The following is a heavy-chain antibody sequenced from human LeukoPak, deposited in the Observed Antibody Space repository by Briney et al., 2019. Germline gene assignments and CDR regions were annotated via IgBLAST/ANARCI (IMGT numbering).Heavy chain of an antibody. Sequence: HAGGSLRLSCAASGFTFKTYGMSWVRQAPGKGLEWLSGISGSGATTYYPDSLKGRLTISRDNSNNTLYLEMTSLRAEDTAVYYCVREYFGSGSDYFDFWGQGSLVTVSS. CDR3: VREYFGSGSDYFDF. D-gene: IGHD3-10*01. V-gene: IGHV3-23*01. CDR1: GFTFKTYG. J-gene: IGHJ4*02. CDR2: ISGSGATT.